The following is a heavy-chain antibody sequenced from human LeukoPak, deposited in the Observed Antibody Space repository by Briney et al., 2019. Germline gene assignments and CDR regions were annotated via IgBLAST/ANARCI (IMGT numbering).Heavy chain of an antibody. J-gene: IGHJ5*02. V-gene: IGHV4-39*01. CDR1: GGSISSSSYY. D-gene: IGHD4-17*01. CDR3: APGPYGDYVYWFDP. CDR2: IYYSGST. Sequence: PSETLSLTCTVSGGSISSSSYYWGWIRQPPGKGLEWIGSIYYSGSTYYNPSLKSRVTISVDTSKNQFSLKLSSVTAADTAVYYCAPGPYGDYVYWFDPWGQGTLVTVSS.